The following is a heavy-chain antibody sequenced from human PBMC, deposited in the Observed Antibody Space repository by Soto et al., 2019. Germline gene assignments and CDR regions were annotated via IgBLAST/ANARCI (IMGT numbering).Heavy chain of an antibody. CDR3: ARVMMRGVPPRWFDS. D-gene: IGHD3-10*01. V-gene: IGHV4-4*02. CDR1: SDSISGRDC. Sequence: QAQLQESGPGLVKPSGTLSLTCAVPSDSISGRDCWSWVRQPPGKGLEWLGESYDSETTHYNPSLTSGGTMSIDTSRHQFSLTLKSVTAAETAVYSCARVMMRGVPPRWFDSWGQGTRVTVSS. J-gene: IGHJ5*01. CDR2: SYDSETT.